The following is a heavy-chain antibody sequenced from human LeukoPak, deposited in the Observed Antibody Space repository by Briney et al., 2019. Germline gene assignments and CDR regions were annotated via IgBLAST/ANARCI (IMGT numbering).Heavy chain of an antibody. CDR1: GGSISSYY. Sequence: PSETLSLTCTVSGGSISSYYWSWIRQPAGKGLEWIGRIYTSGSTNYNPSLKSRVTMSVDTSKNQFSLKLSSVTAADTAVYYCARYVVVPAASLYYYYYMDVWGKGTTATVSS. CDR2: IYTSGST. J-gene: IGHJ6*03. V-gene: IGHV4-4*07. D-gene: IGHD2-2*01. CDR3: ARYVVVPAASLYYYYYMDV.